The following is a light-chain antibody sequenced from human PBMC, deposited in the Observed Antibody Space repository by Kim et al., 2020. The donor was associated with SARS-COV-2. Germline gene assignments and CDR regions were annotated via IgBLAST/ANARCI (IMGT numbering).Light chain of an antibody. Sequence: GHSITVSCIGSSNDIGGYKSVTWYQQHPGKPPKLMFSDVTKRPSGVSNRFSGSKSGNTASLTISGLQADDEADYYCSSYTAASTWVFGGGTKVTVL. CDR2: DVT. V-gene: IGLV2-14*03. CDR1: SNDIGGYKS. J-gene: IGLJ2*01. CDR3: SSYTAASTWV.